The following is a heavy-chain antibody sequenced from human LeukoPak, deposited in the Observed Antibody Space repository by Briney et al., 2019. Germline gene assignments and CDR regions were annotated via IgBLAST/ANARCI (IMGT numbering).Heavy chain of an antibody. V-gene: IGHV3-11*01. CDR3: ATVHFGYFDY. D-gene: IGHD3-3*01. CDR1: GLIFSDYY. Sequence: GGSLRLSCTASGLIFSDYYMSWIRQAPGKGLEWVAYISDTGKTIYYADSVKGRFTISRDKAKKSLYLQVDGLRAEDTAVYYCATVHFGYFDYWGRGTLVTVSS. J-gene: IGHJ4*02. CDR2: ISDTGKTI.